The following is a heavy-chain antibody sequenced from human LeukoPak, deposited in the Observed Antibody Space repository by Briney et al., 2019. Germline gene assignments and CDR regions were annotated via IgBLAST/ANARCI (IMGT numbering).Heavy chain of an antibody. Sequence: GGSLRLSCAASGFSFSSYGMHWVRQAPGKGREWVAVIWYDGSTKYYADSVKGRFTISRDNSKNMMYLQMNSLRAEDTAVYYCAKAKGGTTGDVFDIWGQGTMVTVFS. CDR2: IWYDGSTK. CDR3: AKAKGGTTGDVFDI. J-gene: IGHJ3*02. D-gene: IGHD1-1*01. V-gene: IGHV3-33*06. CDR1: GFSFSSYG.